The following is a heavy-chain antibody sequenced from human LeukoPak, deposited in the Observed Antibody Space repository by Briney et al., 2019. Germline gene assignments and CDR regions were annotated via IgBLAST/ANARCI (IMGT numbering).Heavy chain of an antibody. D-gene: IGHD3-22*01. Sequence: GGSLRLSCAASGFTFSSYWMHWVRQAPGKGLVWVSRINSDGSSTSYADSVKGRFTISRDNAKNTLYLQMDSLRAEDTAVYYCARWGYDTMIAQKAAFDIWGQGTMVTVSS. CDR1: GFTFSSYW. V-gene: IGHV3-74*01. CDR3: ARWGYDTMIAQKAAFDI. J-gene: IGHJ3*02. CDR2: INSDGSST.